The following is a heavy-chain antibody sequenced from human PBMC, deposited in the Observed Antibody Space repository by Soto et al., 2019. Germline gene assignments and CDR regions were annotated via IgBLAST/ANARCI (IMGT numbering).Heavy chain of an antibody. J-gene: IGHJ4*02. V-gene: IGHV3-23*01. D-gene: IGHD3-9*01. Sequence: QSGGSLRLSCAASGFTFSSYAMSWVRQAPGKGLEWVSAISGSGGSTYYADSVKGRFTISRDNSKNTLYLQMNSLRAEDTAVYYCATAGAWDFDWLLSVDYWGQGTLVTVSS. CDR2: ISGSGGST. CDR3: ATAGAWDFDWLLSVDY. CDR1: GFTFSSYA.